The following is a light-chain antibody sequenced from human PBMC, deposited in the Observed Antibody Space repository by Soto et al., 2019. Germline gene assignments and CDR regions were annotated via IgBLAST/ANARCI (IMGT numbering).Light chain of an antibody. CDR3: QQYYYLPIT. V-gene: IGKV1-33*01. CDR2: DAS. J-gene: IGKJ5*01. CDR1: QDISNY. Sequence: DIQMTQTHSSLSASVGDRVTITCQASQDISNYLSWYQQKPGKAPKLLIFDASNLETGVPLRFSGRGSGTDFTFTISSLQPEDIATYYCQQYYYLPITFGQGTLLEV.